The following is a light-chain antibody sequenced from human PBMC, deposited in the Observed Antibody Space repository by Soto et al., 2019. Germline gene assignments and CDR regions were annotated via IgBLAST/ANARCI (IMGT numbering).Light chain of an antibody. CDR3: SSYTTSSPLVV. Sequence: QSALTQPASVSGSPGQSITISCTGTSSDVGGYNYVSWYQQHPGKAPQLMIYDVSNRPSGVSNRFSGSKSGNTASLTTSGLQAEDEAAYYCSSYTTSSPLVVFGGGTQLTVL. J-gene: IGLJ2*01. CDR1: SSDVGGYNY. V-gene: IGLV2-14*01. CDR2: DVS.